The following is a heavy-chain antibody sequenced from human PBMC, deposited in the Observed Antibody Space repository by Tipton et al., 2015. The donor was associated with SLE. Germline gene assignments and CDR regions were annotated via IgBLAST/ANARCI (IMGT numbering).Heavy chain of an antibody. CDR2: IYGDGTT. Sequence: SLRLSCVASGFSLSSDVMSWVRQAPGKGLEWVAGIYGDGTTYYADSVKGRFGISADNSKNTLYLQMSSLRAEDTAVYYCASSLLTGIDYWGQGTRVTVSS. CDR3: ASSLLTGIDY. J-gene: IGHJ4*02. CDR1: GFSLSSDV. D-gene: IGHD6-13*01. V-gene: IGHV3-23*03.